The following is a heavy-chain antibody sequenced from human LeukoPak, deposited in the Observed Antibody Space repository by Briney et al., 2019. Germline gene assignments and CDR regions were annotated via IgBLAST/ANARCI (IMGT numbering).Heavy chain of an antibody. Sequence: GESLKISCKGSGYTFTSYWIGWVRQMPGKGLESMAIIHPDDSDTRYSPSFQGQVTISVDKSISTAYLQWSSLKASDITMYYCARGYCSTTSCYYFDLWGQGTLVTVSS. V-gene: IGHV5-51*01. CDR2: IHPDDSDT. CDR3: ARGYCSTTSCYYFDL. J-gene: IGHJ4*02. CDR1: GYTFTSYW. D-gene: IGHD2-2*01.